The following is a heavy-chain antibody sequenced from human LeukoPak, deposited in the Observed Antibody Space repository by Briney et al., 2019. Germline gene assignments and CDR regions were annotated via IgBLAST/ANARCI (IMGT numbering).Heavy chain of an antibody. Sequence: PGGSLRLSCAASGFTFSSYAMHWVRQAPGKGLEWVSSISSSSSYIYYADSVKGRFTISRDNAKNSLYLQMNSLRAEDTAVYYCASAYYDFWSGYSDFDYWGQGTLVTVSS. CDR3: ASAYYDFWSGYSDFDY. CDR1: GFTFSSYA. J-gene: IGHJ4*02. V-gene: IGHV3-21*01. CDR2: ISSSSSYI. D-gene: IGHD3-3*01.